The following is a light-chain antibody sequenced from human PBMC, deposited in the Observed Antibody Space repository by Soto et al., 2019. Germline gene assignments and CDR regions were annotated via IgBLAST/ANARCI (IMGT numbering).Light chain of an antibody. V-gene: IGKV3-20*01. Sequence: EIVLTQSPGTLSLSPGERATLSCRASKSVSSSYLAWYQQKPGQAPRLLIYGASSRATGYPDRFSRSGSGTDFTLTISRLEPEDFALYYCQQYGSSPLTFGGGTKVEIK. J-gene: IGKJ4*01. CDR2: GAS. CDR1: KSVSSSY. CDR3: QQYGSSPLT.